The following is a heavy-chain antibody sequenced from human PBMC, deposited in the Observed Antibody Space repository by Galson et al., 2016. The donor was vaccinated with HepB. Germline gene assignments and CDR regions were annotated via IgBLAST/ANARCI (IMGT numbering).Heavy chain of an antibody. D-gene: IGHD3-22*01. V-gene: IGHV1-46*01. Sequence: QSGAEVKKPGASVKVSCKASGYTFTRYYMQWVRQAPGQGLEWMGIINPSAGTTSFAQNFQGRLTITRDTSTSTVYMELSSLRSEDTAVYYCARSYSFGYGSGYWGQGTLVTVSS. CDR1: GYTFTRYY. CDR2: INPSAGTT. J-gene: IGHJ4*02. CDR3: ARSYSFGYGSGY.